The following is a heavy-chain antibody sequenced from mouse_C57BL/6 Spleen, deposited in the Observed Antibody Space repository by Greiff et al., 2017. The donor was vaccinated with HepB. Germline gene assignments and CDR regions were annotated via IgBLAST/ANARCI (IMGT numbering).Heavy chain of an antibody. D-gene: IGHD5-1*01. CDR3: ARTYIYYAMDY. Sequence: EVQLVESGPGLVKPSQSLSLTCSVTGYSITSGYYWNWIRQFPGNQLEWMGYISYDGSNNYNPSLKNRISITRDTSKNQFFLKLNSVTTEDTATYYCARTYIYYAMDYWGQGTSVTVSS. CDR1: GYSITSGYY. CDR2: ISYDGSN. J-gene: IGHJ4*01. V-gene: IGHV3-6*01.